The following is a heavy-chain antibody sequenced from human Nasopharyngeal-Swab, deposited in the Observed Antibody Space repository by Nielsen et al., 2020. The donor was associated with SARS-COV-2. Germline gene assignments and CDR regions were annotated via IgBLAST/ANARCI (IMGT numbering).Heavy chain of an antibody. CDR2: ISGNAVIT. V-gene: IGHV3-23*01. CDR3: AKSGYDFWSSYPE. Sequence: GGSLKISCTASGFIFSSYAMTWVRQAPGKGLEWVSAISGNAVITYYADSVKGRFTISRDNSKNTLYLQMNGLRAEDTAVYYCAKSGYDFWSSYPEWGQGTLVTVSS. CDR1: GFIFSSYA. J-gene: IGHJ4*02. D-gene: IGHD3-3*01.